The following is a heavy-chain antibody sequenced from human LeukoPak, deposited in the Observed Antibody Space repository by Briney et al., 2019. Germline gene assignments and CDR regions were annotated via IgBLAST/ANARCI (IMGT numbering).Heavy chain of an antibody. CDR2: IWYDGSNK. CDR3: AREQLDPYYFDY. D-gene: IGHD6-13*01. J-gene: IGHJ4*02. V-gene: IGHV3-33*01. Sequence: QPGRSLNLSCAASGFTLSNYRMPWVRQAPGKGLEWVAVIWYDGSNKYYADSVMGRFTISRDNSKNTLYLQMDSLRAEDTAVYYCAREQLDPYYFDYWGQGSRVTVSS. CDR1: GFTLSNYR.